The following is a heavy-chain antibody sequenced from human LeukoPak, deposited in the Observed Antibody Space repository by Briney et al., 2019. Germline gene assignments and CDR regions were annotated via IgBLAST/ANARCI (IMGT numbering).Heavy chain of an antibody. CDR3: PKDFLFSEQWLVPVGDY. D-gene: IGHD6-19*01. CDR2: ISGSGGST. J-gene: IGHJ4*02. CDR1: GFTFSSYA. V-gene: IGHV3-23*01. Sequence: GGSLRLSCAASGFTFSSYAMSWVRQAPGKGLEWVSAISGSGGSTYYADSVKGRFTISRDNSKNTLYLQMNSLRAEDTAVYYCPKDFLFSEQWLVPVGDYWGQGTLVTVSS.